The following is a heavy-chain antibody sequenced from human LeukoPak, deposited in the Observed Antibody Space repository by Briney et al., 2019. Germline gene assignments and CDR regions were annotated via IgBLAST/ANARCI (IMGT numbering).Heavy chain of an antibody. D-gene: IGHD1-26*01. CDR3: ASRPTYSGSSLLDY. Sequence: PGGSLRLSCAASGFTFSSYAMHWVRQAPGKGLEWVAVISYDGSNKNYADSVKGRFTISRDNSKNTVYLQMNSLRAEDTAVYYCASRPTYSGSSLLDYWGQGTLVTVSS. V-gene: IGHV3-30-3*01. J-gene: IGHJ4*02. CDR2: ISYDGSNK. CDR1: GFTFSSYA.